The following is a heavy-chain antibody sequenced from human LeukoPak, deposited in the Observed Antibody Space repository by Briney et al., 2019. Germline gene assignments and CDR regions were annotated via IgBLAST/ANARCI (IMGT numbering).Heavy chain of an antibody. D-gene: IGHD2-2*01. CDR2: FSAYNGNT. CDR3: AREAPDNVVVPASRGFDI. CDR1: GYTFSRSG. V-gene: IGHV1-18*01. J-gene: IGHJ3*02. Sequence: APVKVSCKASGYTFSRSGISSGRQSPGQGLKWMGWFSAYNGNTNYAQQLQRRVTMTTDTSTSTAYMELRSQRSDDTAVYCGAREAPDNVVVPASRGFDIWGQGTMVTVSS.